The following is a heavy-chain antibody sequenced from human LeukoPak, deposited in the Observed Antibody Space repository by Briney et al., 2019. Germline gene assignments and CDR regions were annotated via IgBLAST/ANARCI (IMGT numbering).Heavy chain of an antibody. CDR3: AKWELYSGFYYIDY. CDR1: GFTFSSYW. J-gene: IGHJ4*02. V-gene: IGHV3-7*01. Sequence: PGGSLRLSCAASGFTFSSYWMTWVRQGPGKGLEWVANIKPDGSLIYYVASVKGRFTISRDNAKNSLYLQMNSLRAKDTAVYYSAKWELYSGFYYIDYWGQGTLATVSS. D-gene: IGHD1-26*01. CDR2: IKPDGSLI.